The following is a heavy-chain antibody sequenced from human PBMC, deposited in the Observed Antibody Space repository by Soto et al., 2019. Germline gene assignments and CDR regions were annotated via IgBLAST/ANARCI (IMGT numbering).Heavy chain of an antibody. CDR3: APLSVSLSGPYGIHV. V-gene: IGHV4-39*01. Sequence: SETLSLTCSVSGCSVTSSDYYWAWIRQPPGKGLEWIGSMFYSGLTYYNPSLKSRVTLSVDTSKNQFSVRLNSVTAADTAVYYCAPLSVSLSGPYGIHVWGQGTTGTVS. CDR1: GCSVTSSDYY. D-gene: IGHD2-15*01. J-gene: IGHJ6*02. CDR2: MFYSGLT.